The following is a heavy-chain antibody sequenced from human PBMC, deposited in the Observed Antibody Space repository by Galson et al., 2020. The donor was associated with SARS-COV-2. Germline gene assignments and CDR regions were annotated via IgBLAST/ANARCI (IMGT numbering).Heavy chain of an antibody. CDR1: GFTSSSYW. CDR3: ARGGLRSWDALDI. V-gene: IGHV3-74*01. D-gene: IGHD6-13*01. J-gene: IGHJ3*02. Sequence: GGSLRLSCAASGFTSSSYWMHWVRQAPGKGLVWVSRINSDGSSTSYADSVKGRFTISRDNGKNTLYLQMNSLRAEDTAVYYCARGGLRSWDALDIWGQGTMVTVSS. CDR2: INSDGSST.